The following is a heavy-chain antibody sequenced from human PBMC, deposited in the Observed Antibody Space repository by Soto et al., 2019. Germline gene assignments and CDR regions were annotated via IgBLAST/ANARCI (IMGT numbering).Heavy chain of an antibody. Sequence: SETLSLTCRVSDGSMNSDSSYWGWIRQPPGKGLEWIGVINHSGSTYHNLSLKGRVTMSVDASRNQFSLKLTSMTAADTAVYYCARLGGYVSVGYYYLWDSWGQGTLVTVS. CDR3: ARLGGYVSVGYYYLWDS. CDR2: INHSGST. D-gene: IGHD3-22*01. J-gene: IGHJ4*02. CDR1: DGSMNSDSSY. V-gene: IGHV4-39*01.